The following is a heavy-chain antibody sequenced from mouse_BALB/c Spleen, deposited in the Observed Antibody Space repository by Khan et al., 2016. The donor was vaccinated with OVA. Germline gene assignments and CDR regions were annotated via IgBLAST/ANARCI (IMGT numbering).Heavy chain of an antibody. CDR2: INPSDGDT. Sequence: QVQLQQSGAELVKPGASVKLSCKASGYTFTSYYMYWVKQRPGQGLEWIGEINPSDGDTNFNEKFKSKATLTVDKSSSTVYMQLSSLTSEDSAVYYCTRSGYGTFAYWGQGTLGTVSA. D-gene: IGHD2-1*01. CDR3: TRSGYGTFAY. V-gene: IGHV1S81*02. CDR1: GYTFTSYY. J-gene: IGHJ3*01.